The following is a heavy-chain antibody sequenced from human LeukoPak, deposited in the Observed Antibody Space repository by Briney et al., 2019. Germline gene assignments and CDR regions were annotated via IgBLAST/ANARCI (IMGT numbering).Heavy chain of an antibody. CDR1: GYTFTSYR. CDR3: ARDDWPESRDSPRETEYGPND. J-gene: IGHJ4*02. V-gene: IGHV1-18*04. D-gene: IGHD3-9*01. Sequence: GASVKVSCKASGYTFTSYRTTWVRQAPGQGLEWMGWISAYNGNTNYAQKLQGRVTMTTDTSTSTAYMELRSLRSDDTAVYYCARDDWPESRDSPRETEYGPNDWGQGTLVTVSS. CDR2: ISAYNGNT.